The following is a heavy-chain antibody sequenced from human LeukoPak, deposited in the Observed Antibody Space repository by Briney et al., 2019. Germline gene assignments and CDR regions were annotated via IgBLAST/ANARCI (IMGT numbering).Heavy chain of an antibody. J-gene: IGHJ4*02. CDR1: GYTFTSYD. CDR2: MNPNSGNT. CDR3: ARGYVYCSGGSCYSGRFDY. V-gene: IGHV1-8*01. Sequence: KPGASVKVSCKASGYTFTSYDINWVRQATGQGLEWMGWMNPNSGNTGYAQKFQGRVTMTRSTSISTAYMELSSLRSEDTAVYYCARGYVYCSGGSCYSGRFDYWGQGTLVTVSS. D-gene: IGHD2-15*01.